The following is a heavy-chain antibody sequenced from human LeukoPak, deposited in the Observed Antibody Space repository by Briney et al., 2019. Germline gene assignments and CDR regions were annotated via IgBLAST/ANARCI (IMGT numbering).Heavy chain of an antibody. CDR3: ARDLLGDYGDYEVYYYGMDV. CDR2: INPSGGST. Sequence: ASVKASCKASGYTFTGYYMHWVRQAPGQGLEWMGIINPSGGSTSYAQKFQGRVTMTRDTSTSTVYMELSSPRSEDTAVYYCARDLLGDYGDYEVYYYGMDVWGQGTTVTVSS. V-gene: IGHV1-46*01. D-gene: IGHD4-17*01. CDR1: GYTFTGYY. J-gene: IGHJ6*02.